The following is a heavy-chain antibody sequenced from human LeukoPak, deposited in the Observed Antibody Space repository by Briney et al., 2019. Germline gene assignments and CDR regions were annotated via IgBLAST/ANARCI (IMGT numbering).Heavy chain of an antibody. CDR2: ISGSDGST. Sequence: GGSLRLSCAASGFTFSNYAMSWVRQAPGKGLEWVSAISGSDGSTNYADSVKGRFTISRDNSKNTLYLQMNSLRAEDTAVYYCARGGSGSQRNDAFDIWGQGTMVTVSS. V-gene: IGHV3-23*01. CDR3: ARGGSGSQRNDAFDI. D-gene: IGHD1-26*01. CDR1: GFTFSNYA. J-gene: IGHJ3*02.